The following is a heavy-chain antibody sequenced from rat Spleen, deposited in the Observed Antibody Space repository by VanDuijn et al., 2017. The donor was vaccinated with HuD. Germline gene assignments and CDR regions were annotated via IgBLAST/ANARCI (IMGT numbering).Heavy chain of an antibody. V-gene: IGHV2-30*01. CDR3: TRSGYNPFDY. J-gene: IGHJ2*01. CDR2: IWTGGST. CDR1: GFSLTSYN. Sequence: QVQLKESGPGLVQPSQTLSLTCTVSGFSLTSYNVHWVRQPTGKGLEWMGVIWTGGSTAYNSALKSRLSISRDTSKSQVFLKINSLQTEDTAIYYCTRSGYNPFDYWGQGVMVTVSS. D-gene: IGHD1-9*01.